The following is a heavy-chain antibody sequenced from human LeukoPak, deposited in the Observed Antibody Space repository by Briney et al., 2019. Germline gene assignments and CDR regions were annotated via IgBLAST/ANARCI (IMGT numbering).Heavy chain of an antibody. CDR3: ARDLTYSYLVTMRYFDY. D-gene: IGHD5-12*01. CDR1: GYTFTSYG. Sequence: GASVTVSCTASGYTFTSYGISWVRQAPGQGLEWMGWISAYNGNTNYAQKLQGRVTMTTDTSTSTAYMELRSLRSDDTAVYYCARDLTYSYLVTMRYFDYWGQGTLVTVSS. V-gene: IGHV1-18*01. CDR2: ISAYNGNT. J-gene: IGHJ4*02.